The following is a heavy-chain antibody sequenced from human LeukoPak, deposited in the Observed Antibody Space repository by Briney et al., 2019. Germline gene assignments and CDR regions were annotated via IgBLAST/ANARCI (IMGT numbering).Heavy chain of an antibody. CDR1: GFTFSSYA. CDR2: ISYDGSNK. V-gene: IGHV3-30-3*01. CDR3: ARAGSHRNSGYDY. Sequence: PGRSLRLSCAASGFTFSSYAMHWVRQAPGKGLEWVAVISYDGSNKYYADSVKGRFTISRDTAKNSLYLQMNSLRAEDTAVYYCARAGSHRNSGYDYWGQGTLVTVSS. J-gene: IGHJ4*02. D-gene: IGHD5-12*01.